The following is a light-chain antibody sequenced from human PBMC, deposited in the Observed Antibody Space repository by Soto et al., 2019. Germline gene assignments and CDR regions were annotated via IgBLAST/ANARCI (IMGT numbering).Light chain of an antibody. CDR2: AAS. J-gene: IGKJ2*01. CDR1: QAISND. CDR3: LQDYYYPYT. Sequence: AIQMTQSPSSLSASVGDRVTITCRASQAISNDVAWYQQKPGKAPKLLIYAASSLQSGVSSRFSGSKSGTDFTLTVSNLQPEDFATYYCLQDYYYPYTFGQGTKLEIK. V-gene: IGKV1-6*01.